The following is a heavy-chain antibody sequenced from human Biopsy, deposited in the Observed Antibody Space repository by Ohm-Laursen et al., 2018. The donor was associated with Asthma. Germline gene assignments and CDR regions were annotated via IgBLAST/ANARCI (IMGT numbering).Heavy chain of an antibody. CDR1: SGSGASIRGSGSY. J-gene: IGHJ4*02. Sequence: SDTLSLTCSLSSGSGASIRGSGSYWAWIRQAPGKGPEWIGTTHYSGSTFYKPSLRSRVTMSLDTSTNQFSLRLRSVTATDTAVYYCASPVNRAFGGYEWAAVFDYWGQGILVTVSS. V-gene: IGHV4-39*01. CDR2: THYSGST. CDR3: ASPVNRAFGGYEWAAVFDY. D-gene: IGHD5-12*01.